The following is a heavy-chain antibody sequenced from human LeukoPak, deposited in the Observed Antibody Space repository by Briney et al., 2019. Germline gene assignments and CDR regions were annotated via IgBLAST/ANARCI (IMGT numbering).Heavy chain of an antibody. D-gene: IGHD2-21*02. Sequence: SETLSLTCTVSGGSISSSSYYWGWIRQPPGKGLEWIGSIYYSGSTYYNPSLKSRVTIPVDTSKNQFSLKLTSVTAADTAVYYCARGGYCGDDCFFYSWGQGTLVTVSS. CDR2: IYYSGST. J-gene: IGHJ5*02. CDR3: ARGGYCGDDCFFYS. V-gene: IGHV4-39*07. CDR1: GGSISSSSYY.